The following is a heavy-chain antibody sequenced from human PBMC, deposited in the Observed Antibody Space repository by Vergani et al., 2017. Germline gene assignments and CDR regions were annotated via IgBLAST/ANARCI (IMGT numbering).Heavy chain of an antibody. CDR2: ISYDGSNK. J-gene: IGHJ4*02. V-gene: IGHV3-30-3*01. CDR1: GFTFSSYA. CDR3: ARDLGMATIEGPDY. Sequence: QVQLVESGGGVVQPGRSLRLSCAASGFTFSSYAMHWVRQAPGKGLEWVAVISYDGSNKYYADSVKGRFTISRDNSKNTLYLQMNSLRAEDTAVYYCARDLGMATIEGPDYWGQGTLVTVSS. D-gene: IGHD5-24*01.